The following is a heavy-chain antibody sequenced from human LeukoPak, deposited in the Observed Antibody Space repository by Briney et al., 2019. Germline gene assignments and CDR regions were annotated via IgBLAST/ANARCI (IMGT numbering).Heavy chain of an antibody. CDR3: ARDSSSWYRNPFDY. Sequence: SETLSLTCAVYGGSFSGYYWSWLRQPPGKGLEWIGEINHSGSTNYNPSLKSRVTISVDTSKNQFSLKLSSVTAADTAVYYCARDSSSWYRNPFDYWGQGTPVTVSS. CDR1: GGSFSGYY. D-gene: IGHD6-13*01. V-gene: IGHV4-34*01. CDR2: INHSGST. J-gene: IGHJ4*02.